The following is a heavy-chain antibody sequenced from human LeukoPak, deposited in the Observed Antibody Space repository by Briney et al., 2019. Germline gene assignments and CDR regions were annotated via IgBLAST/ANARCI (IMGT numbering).Heavy chain of an antibody. V-gene: IGHV3-23*01. CDR2: ISGSGGST. CDR1: GFTFSSYA. D-gene: IGHD3-22*01. CDR3: AKGTNYYDTFDAFDI. Sequence: GGSLRLSCAASGFTFSSYAMSWVRQAPGKGLEWVSAISGSGGSTYYADSVKGRLTISRDNSKNTLYLQMNSLRAEDTAVYYCAKGTNYYDTFDAFDIWGQGTMVTVSS. J-gene: IGHJ3*02.